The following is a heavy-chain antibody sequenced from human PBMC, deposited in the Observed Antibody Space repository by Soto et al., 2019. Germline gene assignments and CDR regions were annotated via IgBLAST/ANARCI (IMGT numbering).Heavy chain of an antibody. D-gene: IGHD6-13*01. J-gene: IGHJ4*02. CDR1: GFTFSSYG. CDR2: ISGSGGST. V-gene: IGHV3-23*01. CDR3: AKEGRYSSSRGYFDY. Sequence: EVQLLESGGGLVQPGGSLRLSCVASGFTFSSYGMSWVRQAPGKGLEWVSGISGSGGSTYYADSVKGRFTISRDNPKNTLYLQMNSLRAEDTAVYYCAKEGRYSSSRGYFDYWGQGTLVTVSS.